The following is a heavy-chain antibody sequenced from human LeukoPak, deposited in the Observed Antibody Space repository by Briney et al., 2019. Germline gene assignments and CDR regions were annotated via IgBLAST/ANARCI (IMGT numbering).Heavy chain of an antibody. J-gene: IGHJ4*02. Sequence: SQTLSLTCTVSGGSISSGGYYWSWIRQHPGKGLEWIGYIYYSGSTYYNPSLKSRVTISVDTSKNQFSPKLSSVTAADTAVYYCARDRGGTLDYWGQGTLVTVSS. CDR1: GGSISSGGYY. V-gene: IGHV4-31*03. CDR3: ARDRGGTLDY. D-gene: IGHD3-16*01. CDR2: IYYSGST.